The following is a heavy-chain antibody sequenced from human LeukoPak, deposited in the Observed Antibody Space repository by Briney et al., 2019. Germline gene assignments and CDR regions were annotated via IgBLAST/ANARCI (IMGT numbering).Heavy chain of an antibody. CDR1: GFTFADYA. D-gene: IGHD2-15*01. CDR2: ISWNSGNI. Sequence: GGSLRLSCAASGFTFADYAMHWVRQTPGKGLEWVSGISWNSGNIDYADSVKGRSTISRDNSKNTLYLQMNSLRAEDTAVYYCAREARGGGGDYWGQGTLVTVSS. V-gene: IGHV3-9*01. J-gene: IGHJ4*02. CDR3: AREARGGGGDY.